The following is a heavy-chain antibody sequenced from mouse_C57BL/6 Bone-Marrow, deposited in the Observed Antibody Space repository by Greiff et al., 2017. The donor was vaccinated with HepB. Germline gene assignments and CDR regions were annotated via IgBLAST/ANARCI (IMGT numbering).Heavy chain of an antibody. J-gene: IGHJ4*01. CDR3: AKRFLLGDAMDY. CDR1: GFSLTSYG. CDR2: IWRGGST. V-gene: IGHV2-5*01. Sequence: VKLQESGPGLVQPSQSLSITCTVSGFSLTSYGVHWVRQSPGKGLEWLGVIWRGGSTEYNAAFMSRLSITKDNSKSQVFFKMNSLQADDTAIYYCAKRFLLGDAMDYWGQGTSVTVSS. D-gene: IGHD2-10*02.